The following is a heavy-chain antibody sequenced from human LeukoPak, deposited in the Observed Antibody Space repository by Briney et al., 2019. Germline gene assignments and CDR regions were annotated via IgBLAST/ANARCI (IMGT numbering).Heavy chain of an antibody. CDR2: IIPILGIA. Sequence: ASVKVSCKASGGTFSSYAISWVRQPPGQGLEWMGGIIPILGIANYAQKFQGRVTITADKSTSTAYMELSSLRSEDTAVYYCARVRAGATTSGAFDIWGQGTMVTVSS. J-gene: IGHJ3*02. D-gene: IGHD1-26*01. CDR1: GGTFSSYA. V-gene: IGHV1-69*10. CDR3: ARVRAGATTSGAFDI.